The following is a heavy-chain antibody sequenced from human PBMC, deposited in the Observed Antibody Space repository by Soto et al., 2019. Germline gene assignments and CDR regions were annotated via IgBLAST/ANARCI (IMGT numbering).Heavy chain of an antibody. CDR3: ASGYCSRTRCTDYYYYGMEV. J-gene: IGHJ6*02. CDR1: GFTFSSYS. CDR2: ISSSSSYI. V-gene: IGHV3-21*01. D-gene: IGHD2-2*01. Sequence: PGGSLRLSCAASGFTFSSYSMNWVRQAPGKGLEWVSSISSSSSYIYYADSVKGRFTISRDNAKNSLYLQMNSLRAEDTAVYYCASGYCSRTRCTDYYYYGMEVWGQVTKVT.